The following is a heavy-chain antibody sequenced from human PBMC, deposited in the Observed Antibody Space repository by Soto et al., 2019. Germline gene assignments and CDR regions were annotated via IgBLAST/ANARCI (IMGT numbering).Heavy chain of an antibody. J-gene: IGHJ6*02. CDR1: GFTFSSYS. CDR3: ANTFYGDYEDYYYGMDV. D-gene: IGHD4-17*01. CDR2: ISSSSSYI. V-gene: IGHV3-21*01. Sequence: GGSLRLSCAASGFTFSSYSMNWVRQAPGKGLEWVSSISSSSSYIYYADSVKGRFTISRDNAKNSLYLQMNSLRAEDTAVYYCANTFYGDYEDYYYGMDVWGQGTTVTVSS.